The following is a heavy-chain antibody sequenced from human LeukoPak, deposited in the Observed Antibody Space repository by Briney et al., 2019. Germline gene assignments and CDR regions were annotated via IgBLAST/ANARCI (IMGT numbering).Heavy chain of an antibody. J-gene: IGHJ4*02. D-gene: IGHD3-22*01. V-gene: IGHV1-8*01. CDR2: MNPNSGDT. Sequence: ASVKVSCKASGYTFTSYDINWVRQATGQGLEWMGWMNPNSGDTAYAQKFQGRITMTRSTSISTAYMELSSLRSEDTAVYYCARGLGTYDSSELTWPMISFWGQGTVVTVSS. CDR1: GYTFTSYD. CDR3: ARGLGTYDSSELTWPMISF.